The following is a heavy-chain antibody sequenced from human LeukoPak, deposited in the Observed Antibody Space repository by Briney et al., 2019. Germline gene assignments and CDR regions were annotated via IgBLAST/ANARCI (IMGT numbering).Heavy chain of an antibody. Sequence: GGSLRLSCAASGFTFNSYSMNWFRQAPGKGLEWVSSISSSSRFIYYADSVKGRFTISRDNAKNSLYLQMTSLRAADTAVYYCARAGYYYGSGSYYYYYYYYMDVWGKGTTVTVSS. CDR3: ARAGYYYGSGSYYYYYYYYMDV. V-gene: IGHV3-21*01. J-gene: IGHJ6*03. CDR1: GFTFNSYS. D-gene: IGHD3-10*01. CDR2: ISSSSRFI.